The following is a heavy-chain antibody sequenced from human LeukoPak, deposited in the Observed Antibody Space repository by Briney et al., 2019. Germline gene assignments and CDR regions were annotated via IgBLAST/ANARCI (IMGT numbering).Heavy chain of an antibody. J-gene: IGHJ5*02. V-gene: IGHV3-21*01. Sequence: GGSLRLSCAASGFTFSSYSMNWVRQAPGKGLEWVSSISSSSSYIYYADSVKGRFTISRDNAKNSLYLQMNSLRAEDTAVYYCARDPIAVAGNTMVSWGQGTLVTVSS. CDR3: ARDPIAVAGNTMVS. D-gene: IGHD6-19*01. CDR1: GFTFSSYS. CDR2: ISSSSSYI.